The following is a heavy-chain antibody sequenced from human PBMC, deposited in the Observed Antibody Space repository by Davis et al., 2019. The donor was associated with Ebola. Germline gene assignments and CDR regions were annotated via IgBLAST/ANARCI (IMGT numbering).Heavy chain of an antibody. Sequence: GGSLRLSCAASGFTFSSYGMHWVRQAPGKGLEWVAVISYDGSNKYYADSVKGRFTISRDNSKNTLYLQMNSLRADDTAVYYCAKEGRADSGYDFDYWGQGTLVTVSS. J-gene: IGHJ4*02. D-gene: IGHD5-12*01. CDR3: AKEGRADSGYDFDY. V-gene: IGHV3-30*18. CDR2: ISYDGSNK. CDR1: GFTFSSYG.